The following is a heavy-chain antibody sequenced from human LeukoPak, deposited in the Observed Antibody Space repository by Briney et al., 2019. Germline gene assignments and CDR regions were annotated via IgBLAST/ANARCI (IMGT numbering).Heavy chain of an antibody. CDR2: ISSFSSTI. Sequence: GGSLRLSCAASGFTFNRYSMNWVRQAPGKGLEWVSYISSFSSTIYYADSVMGRFTISRDNAKNSLYLQMNSLRAEDTAVYYCARSPNYKGYFDYWGQGTLVTVSS. D-gene: IGHD3-10*01. CDR3: ARSPNYKGYFDY. J-gene: IGHJ4*02. CDR1: GFTFNRYS. V-gene: IGHV3-48*04.